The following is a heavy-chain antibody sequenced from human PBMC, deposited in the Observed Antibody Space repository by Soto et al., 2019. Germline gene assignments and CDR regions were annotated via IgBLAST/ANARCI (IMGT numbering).Heavy chain of an antibody. D-gene: IGHD3-16*01. J-gene: IGHJ3*01. Sequence: HITLKESGPTLVKPTQTLTLTCIFSGFSFSADGVGVGWIRQPPGKTLEWLALIYWDDDTRDRPSLKSRLTITKDSSKNPVVLTMTNMDPLDTATYYCAHAFGGTSWPNDAFDVWGQGTVVTVSS. CDR1: GFSFSADGVG. V-gene: IGHV2-5*02. CDR3: AHAFGGTSWPNDAFDV. CDR2: IYWDDDT.